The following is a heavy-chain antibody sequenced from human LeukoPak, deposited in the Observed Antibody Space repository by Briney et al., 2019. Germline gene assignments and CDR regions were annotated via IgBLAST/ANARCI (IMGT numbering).Heavy chain of an antibody. CDR2: IIPIFGTA. Sequence: SVKVSCKASGYTFTSYGISWVRQAPGQGLEWMGGIIPIFGTANYAQKFQGRVTITTDESTSTAYMELSSLRSEDTAVYYCARDCSPTIYDSNWFDPWGQGTLVTVSS. D-gene: IGHD3-3*01. J-gene: IGHJ5*02. CDR1: GYTFTSYG. V-gene: IGHV1-69*05. CDR3: ARDCSPTIYDSNWFDP.